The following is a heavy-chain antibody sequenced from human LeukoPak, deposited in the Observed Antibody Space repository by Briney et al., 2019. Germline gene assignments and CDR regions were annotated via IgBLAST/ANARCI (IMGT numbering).Heavy chain of an antibody. Sequence: SVTVSCKASGGTFSSYAISWVRQAPGQGLEWMGGIIPIFGTANYAQKFQGRVTITADESTSTAYMELSSLRSEDTAVYYCARVWGSSASGYMDVWGKGTTVTVSS. CDR2: IIPIFGTA. CDR1: GGTFSSYA. J-gene: IGHJ6*03. V-gene: IGHV1-69*01. D-gene: IGHD3-16*01. CDR3: ARVWGSSASGYMDV.